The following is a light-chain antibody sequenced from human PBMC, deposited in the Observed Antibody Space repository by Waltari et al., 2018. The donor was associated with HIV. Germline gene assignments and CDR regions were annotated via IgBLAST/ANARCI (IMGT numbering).Light chain of an antibody. CDR3: TSYTSNNTLM. J-gene: IGLJ3*02. CDR1: NSDVGGYHF. V-gene: IGLV2-14*01. CDR2: EVT. Sequence: QSALTQPASVSGSPGQSITISCTGTNSDVGGYHFVSWYQQHPGKAPKLMIYEVTNRPSGLSNRFSGSKSGNTASLTIAGLQAEDEADYYCTSYTSNNTLMFGGGTKVTVL.